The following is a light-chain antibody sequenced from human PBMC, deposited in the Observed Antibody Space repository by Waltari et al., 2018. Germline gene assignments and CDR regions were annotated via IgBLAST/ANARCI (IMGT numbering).Light chain of an antibody. CDR3: LQHNSYPWT. Sequence: DIQMTQSPSSLSASVGDTVTITCRASQGISIYLNWFQQKPGKAPKLLIYAATTLQSGVPSRFSGSGSGTEFTLTISSLQPEDFAAYYCLQHNSYPWTFGQGTKVEIK. J-gene: IGKJ1*01. CDR1: QGISIY. CDR2: AAT. V-gene: IGKV1-17*01.